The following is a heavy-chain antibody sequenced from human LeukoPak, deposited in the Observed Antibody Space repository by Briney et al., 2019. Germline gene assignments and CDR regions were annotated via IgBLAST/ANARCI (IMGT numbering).Heavy chain of an antibody. D-gene: IGHD6-19*01. J-gene: IGHJ3*02. Sequence: ASVKVSCKPSGYTFSSYGISWVRQAPGQGLEWMGWISAYNGNTNYAQNLQGRVTMTTDTSTSTAYMELRSLRSDDTAVYYCASDRPYSSGWYGQDAFDIWGQGTMVTVSS. V-gene: IGHV1-18*01. CDR3: ASDRPYSSGWYGQDAFDI. CDR1: GYTFSSYG. CDR2: ISAYNGNT.